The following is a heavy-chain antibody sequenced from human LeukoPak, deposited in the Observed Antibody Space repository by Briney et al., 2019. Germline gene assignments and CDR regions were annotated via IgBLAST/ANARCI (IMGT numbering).Heavy chain of an antibody. D-gene: IGHD5-18*01. V-gene: IGHV3-23*01. J-gene: IGHJ4*02. Sequence: GGSLRLSCAASGFTFSSCAMSWVRQIPGKGLEWVSAIISSGGITYYADSVKGRFTISRDNSKNTLYLQMNSLRAEDTAIYYCAKAIRGYSYGLTDYWGQGTLVTVSS. CDR1: GFTFSSCA. CDR3: AKAIRGYSYGLTDY. CDR2: IISSGGIT.